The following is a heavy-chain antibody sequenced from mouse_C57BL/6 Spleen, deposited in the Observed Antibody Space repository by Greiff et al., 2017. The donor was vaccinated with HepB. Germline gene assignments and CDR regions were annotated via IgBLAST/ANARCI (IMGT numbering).Heavy chain of an antibody. Sequence: EVKLMESGPGLAKPSQTLSLTCSVTGYSITSDYWNWIRKFPGNKLEYMGYISYSGSTYYNPSLKSRISITRDTSKNQYYLQLNSVTTEDTATYYCARRTYYSNYYYAMDYWGQGTSVTVSS. CDR1: GYSITSDY. V-gene: IGHV3-8*01. J-gene: IGHJ4*01. CDR2: ISYSGST. D-gene: IGHD2-5*01. CDR3: ARRTYYSNYYYAMDY.